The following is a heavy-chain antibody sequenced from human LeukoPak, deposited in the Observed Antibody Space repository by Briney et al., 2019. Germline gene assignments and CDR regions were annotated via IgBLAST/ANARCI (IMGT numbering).Heavy chain of an antibody. Sequence: GGSLRLPCAASGFTFSTYWMHWVRQAPGKGLVWVSRIKSDGGTNYADSVKGRFTISRDNAKKTVSLQMNSLRPEDTGVYYCARAPSEIGGYYPEYFRHWGQGTLVTVSS. D-gene: IGHD3-22*01. V-gene: IGHV3-74*01. CDR2: IKSDGGT. CDR1: GFTFSTYW. J-gene: IGHJ1*01. CDR3: ARAPSEIGGYYPEYFRH.